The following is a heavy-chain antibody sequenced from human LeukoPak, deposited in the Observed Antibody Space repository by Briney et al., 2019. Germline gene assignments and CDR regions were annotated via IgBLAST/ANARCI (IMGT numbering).Heavy chain of an antibody. J-gene: IGHJ3*02. Sequence: SETLSLTCTVSGGSISSGSYYWSWIRQPAGKGLEWIGRIYSSGSTNYNPSLKSRVTISVDTSKNQFSLKLSSVTAADTAVYYCARTLYYYDSSGYYYGDAFDIWGQGTMVTVSS. V-gene: IGHV4-61*02. CDR2: IYSSGST. CDR3: ARTLYYYDSSGYYYGDAFDI. CDR1: GGSISSGSYY. D-gene: IGHD3-22*01.